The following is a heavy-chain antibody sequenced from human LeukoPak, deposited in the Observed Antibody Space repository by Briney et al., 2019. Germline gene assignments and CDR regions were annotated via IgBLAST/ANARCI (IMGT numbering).Heavy chain of an antibody. V-gene: IGHV1-8*01. CDR1: GYTFSSYD. J-gene: IGHJ4*02. CDR3: ARAYSDSSGYYVEGFDY. CDR2: MNPNSGNT. D-gene: IGHD3-22*01. Sequence: ASVKVSCKASGYTFSSYDINRVRQATGQGLEWMGWMNPNSGNTGYAQKFQGRVTMTMNTAIRTAYMELSSLRSEDTAVYYCARAYSDSSGYYVEGFDYWGQGTLVTVSS.